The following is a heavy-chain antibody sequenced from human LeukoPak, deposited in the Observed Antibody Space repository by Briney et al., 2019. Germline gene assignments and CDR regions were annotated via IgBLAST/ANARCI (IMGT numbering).Heavy chain of an antibody. J-gene: IGHJ4*02. CDR1: GYTFTDYY. CDR2: INPNSGDT. Sequence: AASVKVSSTASGYTFTDYYLHWVRQAPGQGFEWMGWINPNSGDTNYAQKFQGRVTMTRDTSISTAHMEMSRLRSDDTAVYYCARANFLYCSSTTCLFDYWGQGTLVTVSS. D-gene: IGHD2-2*01. V-gene: IGHV1-2*02. CDR3: ARANFLYCSSTTCLFDY.